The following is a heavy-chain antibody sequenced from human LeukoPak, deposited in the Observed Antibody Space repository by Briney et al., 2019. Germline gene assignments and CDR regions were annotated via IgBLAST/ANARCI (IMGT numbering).Heavy chain of an antibody. V-gene: IGHV3-7*04. Sequence: QSGGSLRLSCAASGFTFSSYWMSWVRQVPGEGLEWVANIKQDGSETYYVDSVKGRLTISRDNAKNSLYLQMDSLRADDAAVYYCARTSGSWGTTKEAFDYWGQGTLVTVSS. CDR2: IKQDGSET. CDR1: GFTFSSYW. CDR3: ARTSGSWGTTKEAFDY. J-gene: IGHJ4*02. D-gene: IGHD1-26*01.